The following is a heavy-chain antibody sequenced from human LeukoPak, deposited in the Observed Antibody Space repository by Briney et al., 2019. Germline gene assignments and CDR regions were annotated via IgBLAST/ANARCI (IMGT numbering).Heavy chain of an antibody. CDR1: GSTFSSYA. Sequence: GGSLRLSCAASGSTFSSYAMSWVRQAPGKGLEWVSAISGSGGSTYYADSVKGRFTNSRDNSRDTLYLQMNSLRAEDTAVYYCSKGYYDYVWGSYYFDYWGQGTLVTVSS. D-gene: IGHD3-16*01. J-gene: IGHJ4*02. V-gene: IGHV3-23*01. CDR2: ISGSGGST. CDR3: SKGYYDYVWGSYYFDY.